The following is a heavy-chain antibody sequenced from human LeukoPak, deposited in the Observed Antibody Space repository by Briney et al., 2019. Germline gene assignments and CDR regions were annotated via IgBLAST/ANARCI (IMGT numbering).Heavy chain of an antibody. V-gene: IGHV4-59*08. CDR2: IYYSGST. Sequence: SETLSLTCTVSGGSISSYYWSWIRQPPGKGLEWIGYIYYSGSTNYNPSLKSRVTISVDTSKNQFSLKLSSVTAADTAVYYCAGWLVQGLSAFDIWGQGTMVTVSS. D-gene: IGHD6-19*01. CDR1: GGSISSYY. J-gene: IGHJ3*02. CDR3: AGWLVQGLSAFDI.